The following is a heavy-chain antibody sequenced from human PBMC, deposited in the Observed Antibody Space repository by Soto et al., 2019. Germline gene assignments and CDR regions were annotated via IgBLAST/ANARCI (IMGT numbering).Heavy chain of an antibody. CDR2: IKHDGSEK. Sequence: EVQLVESGGGLVQPGGSLRLSCAASGLTFSKYWMTWVRQAPGKGLEWVATIKHDGSEKSNLDSVEGRFTISRDNAKNSLYLQMNSLRVEDTAVYFCASVPGSPGYHGLDVWGQGTTVTVSS. CDR3: ASVPGSPGYHGLDV. CDR1: GLTFSKYW. V-gene: IGHV3-7*03. J-gene: IGHJ6*02. D-gene: IGHD6-19*01.